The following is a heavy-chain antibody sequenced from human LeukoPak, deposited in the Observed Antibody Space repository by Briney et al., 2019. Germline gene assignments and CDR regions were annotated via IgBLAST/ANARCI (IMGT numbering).Heavy chain of an antibody. CDR2: IYYSGST. Sequence: SETLSLTCTVSGGSNNSYYWSWIRQPPGKGLEWIGYIYYSGSTNYNPSLESRVTISVDTSKNQFSLKLSSVTAADTAVYYCARRGLRYFDWLLTHEYYFDYWGQGTLVTVSS. J-gene: IGHJ4*02. V-gene: IGHV4-59*01. D-gene: IGHD3-9*01. CDR1: GGSNNSYY. CDR3: ARRGLRYFDWLLTHEYYFDY.